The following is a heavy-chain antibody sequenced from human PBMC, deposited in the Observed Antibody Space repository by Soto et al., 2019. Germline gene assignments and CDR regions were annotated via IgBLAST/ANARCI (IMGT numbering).Heavy chain of an antibody. CDR2: IYHSGST. Sequence: PSETLSLTCAVSGGSISSSNWWSWVRQPPGKGLEWIGEIYHSGSTNYNPSLKSRVTISVDKSKNQFSLKLSSVTAADTAVYYCATGGRYCSSTSCYEYYFDYWAQGTLVTVSS. J-gene: IGHJ4*02. V-gene: IGHV4-4*02. CDR3: ATGGRYCSSTSCYEYYFDY. D-gene: IGHD2-2*01. CDR1: GGSISSSNW.